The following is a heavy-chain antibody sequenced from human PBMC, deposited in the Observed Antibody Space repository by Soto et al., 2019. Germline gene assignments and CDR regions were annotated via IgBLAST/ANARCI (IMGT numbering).Heavy chain of an antibody. CDR2: INAGNGNT. D-gene: IGHD3-3*01. CDR3: ARVLVGWSGYWDAYYGMDV. CDR1: GYTFTSYA. Sequence: ASVKVSCKASGYTFTSYAMHWVRQAPGQRLEWMGWINAGNGNTKYSQKFQGRVTITRDTSASTAYMELSSLRSEDTAVYYCARVLVGWSGYWDAYYGMDVLGQGTTVTVSS. V-gene: IGHV1-3*01. J-gene: IGHJ6*02.